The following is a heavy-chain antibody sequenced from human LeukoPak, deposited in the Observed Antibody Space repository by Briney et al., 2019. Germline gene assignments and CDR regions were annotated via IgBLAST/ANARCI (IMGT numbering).Heavy chain of an antibody. D-gene: IGHD1-26*01. J-gene: IGHJ4*02. CDR1: GYSFTSYW. CDR2: IYPGDSDT. CDR3: ARCPPSGSYACVH. Sequence: GESLKISCKGSGYSFTSYWIGWVRQMPGKGLEWMGIIYPGDSDTRYSPSFQGQVTISADKSISTAYMELSSLRFEDTAVYYCARCPPSGSYACVHWGQGSLVTVSS. V-gene: IGHV5-51*01.